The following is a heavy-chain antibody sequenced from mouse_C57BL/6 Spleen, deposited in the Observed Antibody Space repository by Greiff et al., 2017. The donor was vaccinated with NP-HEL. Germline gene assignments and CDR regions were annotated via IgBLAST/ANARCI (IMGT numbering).Heavy chain of an antibody. D-gene: IGHD1-1*02. V-gene: IGHV5-17*01. CDR2: ISSGSSTI. Sequence: EVQLVESGGGLVKPGGSLKLSCAASGFTFSDYGMHWVRQAPEKGLEWVAYISSGSSTIYYADTVKGRFTISRDNAKNTLFLQMTSLRSEGTAMYYCAGGVGYYFDYWGQGTTLTVSS. CDR1: GFTFSDYG. CDR3: AGGVGYYFDY. J-gene: IGHJ2*01.